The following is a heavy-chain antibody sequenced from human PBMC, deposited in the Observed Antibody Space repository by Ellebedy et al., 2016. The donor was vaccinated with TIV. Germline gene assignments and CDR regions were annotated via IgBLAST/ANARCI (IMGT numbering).Heavy chain of an antibody. CDR2: MNPNSSNT. CDR3: ATGGDYYGSGSIFDY. Sequence: ASVKVSCKTSGYTFTSYDINWVRQATGQGLEWIGWMNPNSSNTGYAQKLQGRVTMTEDTSTDTAYMELSSLRSEDTAVYYCATGGDYYGSGSIFDYWGQGTLVTVSS. D-gene: IGHD3-10*01. J-gene: IGHJ4*02. CDR1: GYTFTSYD. V-gene: IGHV1-8*01.